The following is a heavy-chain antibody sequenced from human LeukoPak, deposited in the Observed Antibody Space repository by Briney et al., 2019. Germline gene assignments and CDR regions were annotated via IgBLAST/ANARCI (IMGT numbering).Heavy chain of an antibody. V-gene: IGHV3-21*01. D-gene: IGHD4-17*01. CDR2: ISSSSSYI. J-gene: IGHJ4*02. CDR1: GFTFSSYS. CDR3: ARDRSPGTVTTLMYFDY. Sequence: GGSLRLSCAASGFTFSSYSMNWVCQAPGKGLEWVSSISSSSSYIYYADSVKGRFTISRDNAKNSLYLQMNSLRAEDTAVYYCARDRSPGTVTTLMYFDYWGQGTLVTVSS.